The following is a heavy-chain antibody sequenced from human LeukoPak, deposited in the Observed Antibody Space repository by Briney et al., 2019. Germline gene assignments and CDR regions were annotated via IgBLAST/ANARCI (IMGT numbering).Heavy chain of an antibody. CDR3: AKNSGDYSYYYYSFMDV. V-gene: IGHV3-48*03. CDR1: GFTFSSYE. CDR2: ISSSGSTI. J-gene: IGHJ6*03. D-gene: IGHD4-17*01. Sequence: PGGSLRLSCAASGFTFSSYEMNWVRQAPGKGLEWVSYISSSGSTIYYADSVKGRFTISRDNAKNSLYLQMNSLRAEDTAVYYCAKNSGDYSYYYYSFMDVWGKGTTVTISS.